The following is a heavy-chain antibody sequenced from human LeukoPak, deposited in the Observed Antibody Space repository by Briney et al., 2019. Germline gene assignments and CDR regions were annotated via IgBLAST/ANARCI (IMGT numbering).Heavy chain of an antibody. V-gene: IGHV1-46*01. CDR3: ARDYHGSGSLTTFDY. CDR1: GYTFTNFY. Sequence: ASVKVSCKASGYTFTNFYMHWVRQVPGQGLEWMGIINPRGGSASSAQKFQGRVTLTRDTSTSTVYMELSRLRSEDTALYYCARDYHGSGSLTTFDYWGQGTLVTVSS. J-gene: IGHJ4*02. D-gene: IGHD3-10*01. CDR2: INPRGGSA.